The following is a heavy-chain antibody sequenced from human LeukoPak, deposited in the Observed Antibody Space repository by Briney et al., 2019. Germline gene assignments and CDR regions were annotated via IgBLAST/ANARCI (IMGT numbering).Heavy chain of an antibody. J-gene: IGHJ4*02. CDR3: AKDGGLGYGAVAGLFDY. Sequence: GGSLRLSCAASGFTFSSYAMRWVRQAPGKGLEWVSAISGSGGSTYYADSVKGRFTISRDNSKNTLYLQMNSLRAEDTAVYYCAKDGGLGYGAVAGLFDYWGQGTLVTVSS. D-gene: IGHD6-19*01. CDR2: ISGSGGST. V-gene: IGHV3-23*01. CDR1: GFTFSSYA.